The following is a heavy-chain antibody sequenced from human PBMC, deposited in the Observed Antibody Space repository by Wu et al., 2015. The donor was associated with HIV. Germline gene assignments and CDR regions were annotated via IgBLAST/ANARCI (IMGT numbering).Heavy chain of an antibody. CDR3: ARDRYYYPSSGPYYFDY. V-gene: IGHV1-69*11. CDR1: GGTFSRSG. CDR2: IIPIHGAA. Sequence: QVQLVQSGAEVRKPGSSVKVSCKASGGTFSRSGFSWVRQVPGQGFEWMGRIIPIHGAANYAQKFEGRVTITADESTSTAYMELRSLRSDDTAVYYCARDRYYYPSSGPYYFDYWGQGTLVTVSS. J-gene: IGHJ4*02. D-gene: IGHD3-22*01.